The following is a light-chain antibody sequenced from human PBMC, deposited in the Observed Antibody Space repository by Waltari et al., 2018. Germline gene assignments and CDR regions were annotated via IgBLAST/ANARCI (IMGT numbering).Light chain of an antibody. V-gene: IGKV3-11*01. CDR3: QQRSNWPYT. CDR1: QTVRTF. J-gene: IGKJ2*01. Sequence: EIVLTQSPATLSLSPGERATLSCRASQTVRTFLAWYQQKPGQAPRLLIFDASSRATGIPAKFRGSGSGTDFTLTVSNLGPEDFAVYYCQQRSNWPYTFGQGTRVDIK. CDR2: DAS.